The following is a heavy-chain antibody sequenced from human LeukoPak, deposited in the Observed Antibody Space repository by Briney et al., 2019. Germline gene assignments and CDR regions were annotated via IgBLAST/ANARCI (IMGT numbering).Heavy chain of an antibody. CDR2: IIPIFGTA. D-gene: IGHD2-2*01. J-gene: IGHJ4*02. CDR1: GGTFSSYA. Sequence: SVKVSCKASGGTFSSYAISWVQQAPGQGLEWMGGIIPIFGTANYAQKFQGRVTITADESTSTAYMELSSLRSEDTAVYYCARAPGVPADPFDYWGQGTLVTVSS. CDR3: ARAPGVPADPFDY. V-gene: IGHV1-69*13.